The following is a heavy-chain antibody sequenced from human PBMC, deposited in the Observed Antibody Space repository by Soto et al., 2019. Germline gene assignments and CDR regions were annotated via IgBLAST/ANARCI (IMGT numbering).Heavy chain of an antibody. CDR3: ARNGDSSDYRGWFDP. J-gene: IGHJ5*02. CDR1: GFTVSSNY. D-gene: IGHD3-22*01. V-gene: IGHV3-66*01. CDR2: IYSGGTT. Sequence: EVQLVESGGGLVQPGGSLRLSCAASGFTVSSNYMSSVRQAPGKGLEWVSVIYSGGTTYYADSVKGRFTISRDNSKNTLYLQMNSLRAEDTAVYYCARNGDSSDYRGWFDPWGQGTLVTVSS.